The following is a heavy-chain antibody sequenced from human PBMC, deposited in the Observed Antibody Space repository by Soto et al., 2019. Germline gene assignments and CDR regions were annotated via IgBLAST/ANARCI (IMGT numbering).Heavy chain of an antibody. Sequence: QVQLVESGGGVVQPGRSLRLFCAASGFTFSSYAMHWVRQAPGKGLEWVAVISYDGSNKYYADSVKGRFTISRDNSKNTLYLQMNSLRAEDTAVYYCAGVRWGNWFDPWGQGTLVTVSS. J-gene: IGHJ5*02. CDR3: AGVRWGNWFDP. CDR2: ISYDGSNK. D-gene: IGHD3-10*02. V-gene: IGHV3-30-3*01. CDR1: GFTFSSYA.